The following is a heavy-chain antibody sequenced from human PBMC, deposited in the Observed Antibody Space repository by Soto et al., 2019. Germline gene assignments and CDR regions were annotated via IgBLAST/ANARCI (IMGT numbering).Heavy chain of an antibody. CDR1: GFTFSSYA. V-gene: IGHV3-30-3*01. CDR3: ARDRGGRYYYYYGMDV. Sequence: QVQLVESGGGVVQPGRSLRLSCAASGFTFSSYAMHWVRQAPGKGLEWLAVISYDGSNKYYADSVKGRFTISRDNSKKTLDLQMNSLRAEDTAVYYCARDRGGRYYYYYGMDVWGQGTTVTVSS. CDR2: ISYDGSNK. J-gene: IGHJ6*02. D-gene: IGHD3-10*01.